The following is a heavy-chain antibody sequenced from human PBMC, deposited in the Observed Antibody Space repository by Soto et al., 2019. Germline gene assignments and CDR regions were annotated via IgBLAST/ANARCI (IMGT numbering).Heavy chain of an antibody. CDR2: ISAYNGNT. CDR3: ARKIGGLRWSCDY. Sequence: SAEVSFKASCYTFTSYGISWVREAPGQGLEWMGWISAYNGNTNYAQKLQGRVTMTTDTSTSTAYMELRSLRSDDTAVYYCARKIGGLRWSCDYWGQGTLVTVSS. CDR1: CYTFTSYG. D-gene: IGHD4-17*01. V-gene: IGHV1-18*01. J-gene: IGHJ4*02.